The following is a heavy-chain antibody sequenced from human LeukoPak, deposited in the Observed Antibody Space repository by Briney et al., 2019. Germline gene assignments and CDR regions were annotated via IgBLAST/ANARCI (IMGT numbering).Heavy chain of an antibody. V-gene: IGHV4-34*01. J-gene: IGHJ4*02. Sequence: SETLSLTCAVYGGSFSGYYWSWIRQPPGKGLEWIGEINHSGSTNYNPSLKSRVTISLDMSKSQFSLKLKSVTAADTAVYYCARERRTLGLDYWGQGNLVTVYS. CDR2: INHSGST. CDR1: GGSFSGYY. CDR3: ARERRTLGLDY.